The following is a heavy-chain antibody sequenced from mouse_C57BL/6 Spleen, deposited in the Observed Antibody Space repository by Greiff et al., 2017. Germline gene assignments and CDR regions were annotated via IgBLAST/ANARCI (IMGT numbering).Heavy chain of an antibody. J-gene: IGHJ1*03. V-gene: IGHV4-1*01. Sequence: CAASGVDFSRYWMSWVRRAPGKGLEWIGEINPDSSTINYAPSLKDKFIISRDNAKNTLYLQMSKVRSEDTALYYCARRGYGSSYWYFDVWGTGTTVTVSS. CDR1: GVDFSRYW. CDR3: ARRGYGSSYWYFDV. CDR2: INPDSSTI. D-gene: IGHD1-1*01.